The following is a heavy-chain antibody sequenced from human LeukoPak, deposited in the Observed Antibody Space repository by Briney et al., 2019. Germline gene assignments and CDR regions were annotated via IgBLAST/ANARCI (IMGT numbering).Heavy chain of an antibody. V-gene: IGHV4-39*07. Sequence: SETLSLTCSVSGGSVSSGGYYWGWIRQPPGKGLEWIGTIYYSGSTYYDPSLKTRVTISVDTYKNQFSLNLNSVTAEDTAVYYCARGGTLMTMVNWGQGTLVSVSS. J-gene: IGHJ4*02. CDR3: ARGGTLMTMVN. CDR2: IYYSGST. CDR1: GGSVSSGGYY. D-gene: IGHD4/OR15-4a*01.